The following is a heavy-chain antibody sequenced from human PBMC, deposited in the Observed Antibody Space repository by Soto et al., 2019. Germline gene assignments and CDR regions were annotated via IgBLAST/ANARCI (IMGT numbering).Heavy chain of an antibody. D-gene: IGHD2-2*01. CDR3: ATGGWNTYAIDY. Sequence: ASETLSLTCTVSGGSISSYDGSWIRQPPGKGLEWIGYIYYSGSTNYNPSLKSRVTISVDTSTHPSYLTLCSVTAADTAVSYCATGGWNTYAIDYWGQGTLVTVSS. CDR1: GGSISSYD. CDR2: IYYSGST. J-gene: IGHJ4*02. V-gene: IGHV4-59*01.